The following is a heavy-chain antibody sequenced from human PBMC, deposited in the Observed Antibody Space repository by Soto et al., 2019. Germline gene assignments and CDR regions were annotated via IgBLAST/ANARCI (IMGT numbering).Heavy chain of an antibody. CDR2: IRSKAYGGTT. CDR3: TSGSYSRGRGYFDY. Sequence: KTGGSLRLSCTASGFTFGDYAMSWFRQAPGKGLEWVGFIRSKAYGGTTEYAASVKGRFTISRDDSKSIAYLQMNSLKTEDTAVYYCTSGSYSRGRGYFDYWGQGTLVTVSS. J-gene: IGHJ4*02. V-gene: IGHV3-49*05. CDR1: GFTFGDYA. D-gene: IGHD1-26*01.